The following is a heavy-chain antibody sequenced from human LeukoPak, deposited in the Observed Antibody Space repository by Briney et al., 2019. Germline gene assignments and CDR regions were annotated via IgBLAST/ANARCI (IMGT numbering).Heavy chain of an antibody. J-gene: IGHJ4*01. CDR2: INNGGSDM. V-gene: IGHV3-74*01. D-gene: IGHD2-21*02. CDR1: GFTFISYG. CDR3: ARELPREVTLDY. Sequence: GGPLRLSCAASGFTFISYGMQWVRQAPGKGLVWVSRINNGGSDMSYADSVKGRFTISRDNAKNTLYLQMKSLRAEDTAVYYCARELPREVTLDYWGQGTPVTVSS.